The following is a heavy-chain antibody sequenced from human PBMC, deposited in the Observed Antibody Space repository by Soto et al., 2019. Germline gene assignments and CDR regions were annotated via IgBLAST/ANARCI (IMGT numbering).Heavy chain of an antibody. V-gene: IGHV1-18*01. J-gene: IGHJ4*02. D-gene: IGHD6-19*01. CDR3: ARDEGIAVAGTVDY. Sequence: QKLQGRVTMTTDTSTSTAYMELRSLRSDDTAVYYCARDEGIAVAGTVDYWGQGTLVTVSS.